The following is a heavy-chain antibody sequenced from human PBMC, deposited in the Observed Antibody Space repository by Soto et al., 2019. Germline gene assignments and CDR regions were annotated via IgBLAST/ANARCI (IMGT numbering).Heavy chain of an antibody. Sequence: QLQLVQSGAEVKKPGSSVKVSCKASGGTFSSYAISWVRQAPGQGLEWMGGIIPISDTTNYAQKFQGRVTITADESTSTAYMELRSLRSEDTAVYYCARSQGSSTSLELYYYYYYGMDVWGQGTTVTVSS. CDR2: IIPISDTT. CDR3: ARSQGSSTSLELYYYYYYGMDV. CDR1: GGTFSSYA. J-gene: IGHJ6*02. V-gene: IGHV1-69*01. D-gene: IGHD2-2*01.